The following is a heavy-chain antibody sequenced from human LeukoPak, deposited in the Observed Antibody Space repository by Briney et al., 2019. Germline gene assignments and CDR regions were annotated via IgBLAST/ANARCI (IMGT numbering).Heavy chain of an antibody. V-gene: IGHV5-51*01. Sequence: GESLKISCRASEYYFTTYWIAWVRPMPGKGLEWLGSIYPGDSDTRYSPSFEGQVTISADESISTAYLQWSSLQASDTAMYYCARLRNTASSYWYFDLWGRGTLVTVSS. CDR1: EYYFTTYW. D-gene: IGHD1-14*01. J-gene: IGHJ2*01. CDR3: ARLRNTASSYWYFDL. CDR2: IYPGDSDT.